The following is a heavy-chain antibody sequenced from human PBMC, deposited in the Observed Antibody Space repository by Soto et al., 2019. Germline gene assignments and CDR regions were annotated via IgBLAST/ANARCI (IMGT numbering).Heavy chain of an antibody. CDR3: ARGERTNWNYVY. CDR1: GGTISSYY. V-gene: IGHV4-59*01. D-gene: IGHD1-7*01. CDR2: IYYSGST. Sequence: SETLSLTCTVSGGTISSYYWSWIRQPPGKGLEWIGYIYYSGSTNYNPSLKSRVTISVDTSKNQFSLKLSSVTAADTAVYYCARGERTNWNYVYWGQGTLVTVSS. J-gene: IGHJ4*02.